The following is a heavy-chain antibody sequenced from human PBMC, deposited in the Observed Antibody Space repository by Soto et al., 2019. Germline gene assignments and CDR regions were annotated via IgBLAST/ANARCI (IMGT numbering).Heavy chain of an antibody. CDR3: ARVAPGRYFDWLLYYWYFDL. Sequence: QVQLVQSGAEVKKPGASVKVSCKASGYTFTSYGISWVRQAPGQGLEWMGWISAYNGNTNYAQKLQGRVTMTTDTSTSTAYMELRSRRADDTAVYYCARVAPGRYFDWLLYYWYFDLWGRGTLVTVSS. CDR2: ISAYNGNT. V-gene: IGHV1-18*01. J-gene: IGHJ2*01. D-gene: IGHD3-9*01. CDR1: GYTFTSYG.